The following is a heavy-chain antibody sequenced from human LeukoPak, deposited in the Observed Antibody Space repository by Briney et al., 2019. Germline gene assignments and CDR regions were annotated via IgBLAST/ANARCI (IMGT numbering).Heavy chain of an antibody. CDR2: IYPGDSDT. V-gene: IGHV5-51*03. J-gene: IGHJ4*02. D-gene: IGHD6-19*01. CDR3: ASYSSGWYSGWDY. CDR1: GYSFTSYW. Sequence: GESLNISCKGSGYSFTSYWIGWVRQMPGKGLESMGIIYPGDSDTRYSPSFQGQVTISADKSISTAYLQWSSLKASDTAMYYCASYSSGWYSGWDYWGQGTLVTVSS.